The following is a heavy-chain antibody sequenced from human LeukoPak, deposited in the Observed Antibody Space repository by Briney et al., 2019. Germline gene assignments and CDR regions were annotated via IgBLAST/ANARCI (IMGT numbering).Heavy chain of an antibody. Sequence: PGGSLRLSCAASGFTFSGYWMSWVRQAPGKGLEWVANIEQGGSDKYYVDSVKGRFTISRDNAKNSLYLQMNSLRAEDTAVYYCANLARGQQGPPDYWGQGTLVTVSS. CDR2: IEQGGSDK. CDR3: ANLARGQQGPPDY. CDR1: GFTFSGYW. D-gene: IGHD6-13*01. V-gene: IGHV3-7*01. J-gene: IGHJ4*02.